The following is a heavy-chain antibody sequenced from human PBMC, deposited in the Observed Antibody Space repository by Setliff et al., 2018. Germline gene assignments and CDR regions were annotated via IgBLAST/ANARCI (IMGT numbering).Heavy chain of an antibody. D-gene: IGHD1-26*01. J-gene: IGHJ6*04. CDR3: ARVQWEIAVKFHYNRMDV. V-gene: IGHV1-69*13. Sequence: SVKVSCKASGGTFSNFAISWVRQAPGQGFEWLGGIIPMFRTPEYAQKFQGRATISADESRTAVYMELSSLRFDDTAVYYCARVQWEIAVKFHYNRMDVWGEGTQVTVSS. CDR2: IIPMFRTP. CDR1: GGTFSNFA.